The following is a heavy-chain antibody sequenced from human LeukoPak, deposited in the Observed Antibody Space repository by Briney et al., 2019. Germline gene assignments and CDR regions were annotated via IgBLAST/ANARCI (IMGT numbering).Heavy chain of an antibody. V-gene: IGHV3-53*01. D-gene: IGHD4-17*01. CDR1: GFTFSSNY. J-gene: IGHJ4*02. CDR3: ARDGYGDYGPFEY. Sequence: GGSLRLSCAASGFTFSSNYMSWVRQAPGKGLEWVSVIYSGGSTYYADSVKGRFTISRDNSKNTLYLQMNSLRAEDTAVYYCARDGYGDYGPFEYWCQGTLVTVSS. CDR2: IYSGGST.